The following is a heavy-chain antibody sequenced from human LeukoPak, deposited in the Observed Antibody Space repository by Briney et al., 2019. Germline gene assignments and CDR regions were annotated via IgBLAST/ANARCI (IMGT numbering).Heavy chain of an antibody. J-gene: IGHJ3*02. D-gene: IGHD6-6*01. Sequence: SETLSLTCTVSGGSISSGVYYWSWIRQHPGKGLEWIGYIYYSGSTYYNPSLKSRVTISVDTSKNQFSLKLSSVTAADTAVYYCARASTRPWAFDIWGQGTMVTVSS. V-gene: IGHV4-31*03. CDR2: IYYSGST. CDR1: GGSISSGVYY. CDR3: ARASTRPWAFDI.